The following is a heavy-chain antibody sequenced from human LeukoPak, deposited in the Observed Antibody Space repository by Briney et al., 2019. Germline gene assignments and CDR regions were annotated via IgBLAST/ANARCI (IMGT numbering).Heavy chain of an antibody. Sequence: VASVKVSCKASGYTFTGYYMHWVRQAPGQGLEWMGRINPNSGGTNYAQKFQGRVTMTRDTSISTAYMELSRLRSDDTAVYYCARAVATIADFDYWGQGTLVTVSS. V-gene: IGHV1-2*06. J-gene: IGHJ4*02. CDR2: INPNSGGT. CDR1: GYTFTGYY. CDR3: ARAVATIADFDY. D-gene: IGHD5-12*01.